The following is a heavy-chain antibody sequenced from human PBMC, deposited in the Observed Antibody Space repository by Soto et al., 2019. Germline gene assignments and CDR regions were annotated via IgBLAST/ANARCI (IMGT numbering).Heavy chain of an antibody. Sequence: GASVKVSCKASGGTFSSYTISWVRQAPGQGLEWMGRIIPILGIANYAQKFQGRVTITADKSTSTAYMELSSLRSEDTAVYYCASVDWLLRPLTEYLQHWGQGTLVTVSS. D-gene: IGHD3-9*01. CDR1: GGTFSSYT. J-gene: IGHJ1*01. V-gene: IGHV1-69*02. CDR3: ASVDWLLRPLTEYLQH. CDR2: IIPILGIA.